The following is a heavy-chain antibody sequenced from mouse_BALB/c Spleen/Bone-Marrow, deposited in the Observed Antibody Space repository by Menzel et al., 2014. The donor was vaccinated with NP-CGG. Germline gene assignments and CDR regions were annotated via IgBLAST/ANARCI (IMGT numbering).Heavy chain of an antibody. J-gene: IGHJ4*01. V-gene: IGHV1-77*01. D-gene: IGHD1-1*01. Sequence: ESGAELARPGASVKLSCKASGYTFTDYYINWVKQRTGQGLEWIGAIYPGSGNTYYNEKFKGKATLTADKSSSTAYMQLSSLTSEDSAVYFCAKGGYGSSYVRYYAMDYWGQGTSVTVSS. CDR2: IYPGSGNT. CDR1: GYTFTDYY. CDR3: AKGGYGSSYVRYYAMDY.